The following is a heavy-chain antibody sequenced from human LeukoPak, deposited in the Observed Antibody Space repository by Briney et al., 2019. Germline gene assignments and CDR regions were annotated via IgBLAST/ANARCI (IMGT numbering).Heavy chain of an antibody. CDR1: GFTFSSYA. J-gene: IGHJ4*02. D-gene: IGHD1-1*01. Sequence: GGSLRLSYAASGFTFSSYAMHWVRQAPGKGLEWVAVISYDGSNKYYADSVKGRFTISRDNSKNTLYLQMNSLRAEDTAVYYCASLSTTGYWGQGTLVTVSS. CDR2: ISYDGSNK. CDR3: ASLSTTGY. V-gene: IGHV3-30-3*01.